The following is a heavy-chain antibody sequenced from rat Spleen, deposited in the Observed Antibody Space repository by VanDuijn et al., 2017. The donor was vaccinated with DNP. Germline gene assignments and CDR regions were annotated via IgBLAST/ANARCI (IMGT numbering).Heavy chain of an antibody. Sequence: EVQLQESGPGLVKPSQSLSLTCSVTGYSITSTYWGWIRKFPGNKMEWIGHISYSGSTSYNPSLKSRISIIRDTSKNQFFLQLNSVNTEDTATYYCARFDNYYYDGYYDYWGQGVMVTVSS. J-gene: IGHJ2*01. CDR3: ARFDNYYYDGYYDY. CDR2: ISYSGST. D-gene: IGHD1-12*03. CDR1: GYSITSTY. V-gene: IGHV3-1*01.